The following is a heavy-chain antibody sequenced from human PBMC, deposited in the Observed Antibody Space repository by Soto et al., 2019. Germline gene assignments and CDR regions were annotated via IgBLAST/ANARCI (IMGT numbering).Heavy chain of an antibody. CDR2: ISGSGADT. D-gene: IGHD3-3*01. J-gene: IGHJ4*02. CDR1: GFSFSRFG. Sequence: EVQLLESGGSLVQPGGSLRLSCSASGFSFSRFGMSWVRQDPGKGLEWVSSISGSGADTFYGDSVRGRFTISRDNSKNTLILEMKGQTSEDTALYYCPKSPIFGVVTHYFVHWGQGPLVTGSS. CDR3: PKSPIFGVVTHYFVH. V-gene: IGHV3-23*01.